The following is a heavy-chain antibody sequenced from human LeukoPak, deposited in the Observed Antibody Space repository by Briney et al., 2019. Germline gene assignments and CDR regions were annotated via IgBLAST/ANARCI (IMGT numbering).Heavy chain of an antibody. J-gene: IGHJ6*02. D-gene: IGHD6-13*01. Sequence: GGSLRLSCAASGFTFSSYGMHWVRRAPGRGLEWVAVISFDANNIYYADSVEGRFTISRDNSKNTLYLQMNSLRAEDTAVYYCAKDLIAAADPYYYGMDVWGQGTTVTVSS. CDR1: GFTFSSYG. V-gene: IGHV3-30*18. CDR3: AKDLIAAADPYYYGMDV. CDR2: ISFDANNI.